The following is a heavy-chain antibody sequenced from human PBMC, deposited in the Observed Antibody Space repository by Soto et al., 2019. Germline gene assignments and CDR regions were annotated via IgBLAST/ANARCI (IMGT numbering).Heavy chain of an antibody. CDR3: AIGLINPTLRYCSGGSCYSVAFDI. J-gene: IGHJ3*02. CDR1: GYSFTIYW. Sequence: PGESLKISCKGSGYSFTIYWIGWVRQMPGKGLEWMGIIYPGDSDTRYSPSFQGQVTISADKSISTAYLQWSSLKASDTAMYYCAIGLINPTLRYCSGGSCYSVAFDIWGQGTMVTVSS. V-gene: IGHV5-51*01. CDR2: IYPGDSDT. D-gene: IGHD2-15*01.